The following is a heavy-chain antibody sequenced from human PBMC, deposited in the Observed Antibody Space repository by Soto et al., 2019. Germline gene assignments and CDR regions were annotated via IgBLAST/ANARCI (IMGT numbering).Heavy chain of an antibody. D-gene: IGHD3-10*01. CDR3: ARDFRGVINLLDY. CDR1: GFTFSSYA. Sequence: PGGSLRLSCAASGFTFSSYAMHWVRQAPGKGLEYVSAISSNGGSTYYANSVKGRFTISRDNSKNTLYLQMGSLRAEDMAVYYCARDFRGVINLLDYWGQGNLVPVSS. CDR2: ISSNGGST. V-gene: IGHV3-64*01. J-gene: IGHJ4*02.